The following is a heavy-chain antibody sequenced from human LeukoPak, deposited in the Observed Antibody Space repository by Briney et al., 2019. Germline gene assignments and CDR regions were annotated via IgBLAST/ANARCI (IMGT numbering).Heavy chain of an antibody. CDR1: GFIFSGSA. CDR3: ARAPTDYYYYYVDV. V-gene: IGHV3-73*01. D-gene: IGHD1-26*01. J-gene: IGHJ6*03. Sequence: PGGSLRLSCAASGFIFSGSAMHWVRQTSGQGLEWVGRIRTKANSYATDYAASVKGRFTISRDDSKNTAHLQMDSLKTEDTAVYYCARAPTDYYYYYVDVWGKGTTVTVSS. CDR2: IRTKANSYAT.